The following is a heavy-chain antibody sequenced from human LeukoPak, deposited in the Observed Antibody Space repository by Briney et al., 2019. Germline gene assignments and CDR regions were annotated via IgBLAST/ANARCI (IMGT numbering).Heavy chain of an antibody. CDR1: GYTFTGYY. CDR3: ARSRYSGGGFDY. CDR2: INPNIGAT. Sequence: ASVKVSRKASGYTFTGYYMHWVRQAPGQGLEWMGWINPNIGATNSAQKFQGRVTMTRDTSITTAYMDLSRLRSDDTAVYYCARSRYSGGGFDYWGQGTLVTVSS. D-gene: IGHD1-26*01. V-gene: IGHV1-2*02. J-gene: IGHJ4*02.